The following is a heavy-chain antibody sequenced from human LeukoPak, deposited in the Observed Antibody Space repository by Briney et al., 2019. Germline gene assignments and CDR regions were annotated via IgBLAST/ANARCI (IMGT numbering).Heavy chain of an antibody. CDR3: ARGRQCDY. CDR1: GFNFDRYT. D-gene: IGHD4-11*01. Sequence: GGSLRLSCATYGFNFDRYTIHWVRQAPGKGLEWVSLAGWAGGTTFYSDSVKGRFTISRDNAKNTLYLQMNSLRADDTAMYYCARGRQCDYWGQGTLVTVSS. V-gene: IGHV3-43*01. CDR2: AGWAGGTT. J-gene: IGHJ4*02.